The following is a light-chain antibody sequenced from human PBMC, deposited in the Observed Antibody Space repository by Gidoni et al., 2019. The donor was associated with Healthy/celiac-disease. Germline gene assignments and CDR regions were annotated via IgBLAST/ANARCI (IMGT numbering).Light chain of an antibody. CDR1: SSDVGGYNY. Sequence: QSALTQPPSASGPPGQSVTISCTGTSSDVGGYNYVSWYQQHPGKAPKLMIYEVSKRPSGVPDRFSGSKSGNTASLTVSGLQAEDEADYYCSSYAGSNNQVFGGGTKLTVL. J-gene: IGLJ2*01. CDR2: EVS. V-gene: IGLV2-8*01. CDR3: SSYAGSNNQV.